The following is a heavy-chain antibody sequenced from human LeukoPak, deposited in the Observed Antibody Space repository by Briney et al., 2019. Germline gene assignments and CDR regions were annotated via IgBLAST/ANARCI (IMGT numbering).Heavy chain of an antibody. V-gene: IGHV3-48*01. J-gene: IGHJ4*02. CDR3: ARSITMIVVVPFDY. CDR1: GFTFSSYS. CDR2: ISSSSSTI. D-gene: IGHD3-22*01. Sequence: GSLRLSCAASGFTFSSYSMNWVRQAPGKGLEWVSYISSSSSTIYYADSVKGRFTISRDNAKNSLYLQMNSLRAEDTAVYYCARSITMIVVVPFDYWGQGTLVTVSS.